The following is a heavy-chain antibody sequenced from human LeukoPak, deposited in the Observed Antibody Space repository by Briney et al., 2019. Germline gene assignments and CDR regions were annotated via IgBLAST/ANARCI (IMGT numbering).Heavy chain of an antibody. D-gene: IGHD3-10*01. CDR2: IYTSGST. V-gene: IGHV4-4*07. J-gene: IGHJ5*02. Sequence: SETLSLTCTVSGGSISSYYWSWIRQPAGKGLEWIGRIYTSGSTNYNPSLKSRVTISVDTSKNQFSLKLSSVTAADTAVYYCARVLDHTYYYGSGSYYNWFDPWGQGTLVTVSS. CDR1: GGSISSYY. CDR3: ARVLDHTYYYGSGSYYNWFDP.